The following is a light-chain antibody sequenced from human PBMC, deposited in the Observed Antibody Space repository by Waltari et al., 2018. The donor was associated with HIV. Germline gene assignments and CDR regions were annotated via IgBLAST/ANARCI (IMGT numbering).Light chain of an antibody. V-gene: IGKV3-11*01. CDR2: GAS. CDR3: QQRGHWPPIT. Sequence: EIVLTQSPATLSLSPGERATLSCRASQTISNFLAWYQQKPGQAPRLLIYGASNGATGIPARCSGSGSGTDFTLTISTLEPEDFGVYFCQQRGHWPPITFGQGTRLEIK. CDR1: QTISNF. J-gene: IGKJ5*01.